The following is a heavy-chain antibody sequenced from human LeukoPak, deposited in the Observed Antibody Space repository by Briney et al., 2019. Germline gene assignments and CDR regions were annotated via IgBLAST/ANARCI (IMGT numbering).Heavy chain of an antibody. CDR3: AKVGSGSYRVSTYYYYMDV. Sequence: GGSLRLSCAASGFTFSSYGMHWVRQAPGKGLEWVAVISYDGSNKYYADSVKGRFTISRDNSKNTLYLQMNSLRAEDTAVYYCAKVGSGSYRVSTYYYYMDVWGKGTTVTVSS. D-gene: IGHD3-10*01. J-gene: IGHJ6*03. V-gene: IGHV3-30*18. CDR1: GFTFSSYG. CDR2: ISYDGSNK.